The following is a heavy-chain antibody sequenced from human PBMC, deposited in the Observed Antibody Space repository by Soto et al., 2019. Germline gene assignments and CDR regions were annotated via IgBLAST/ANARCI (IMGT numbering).Heavy chain of an antibody. D-gene: IGHD2-15*01. J-gene: IGHJ3*02. V-gene: IGHV1-58*01. Sequence: SVKVSCKASGFTFTSSAVHWVRQARGQRLEWIGWIVVGSGNTNYAQKFQERVTITRDMSTSTAYMELSSLRSEDTAVYYCAADFDVVVVVAASPAAFDIWGQGTMVTVSS. CDR3: AADFDVVVVVAASPAAFDI. CDR1: GFTFTSSA. CDR2: IVVGSGNT.